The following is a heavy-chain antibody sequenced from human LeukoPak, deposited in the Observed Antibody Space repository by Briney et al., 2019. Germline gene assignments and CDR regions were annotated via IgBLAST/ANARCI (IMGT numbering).Heavy chain of an antibody. J-gene: IGHJ6*03. CDR3: ARGLRYSSGWSASGMDV. D-gene: IGHD6-19*01. Sequence: ASVKVSCKASGYIFTDYIISWVRQAPGQGLEWMGWISAYTGNTNYAQKLQGRVSMTTDTSTSTAYMDLRSLRSDDTAVYYCARGLRYSSGWSASGMDVWGKGTTVTISS. CDR1: GYIFTDYI. CDR2: ISAYTGNT. V-gene: IGHV1-18*01.